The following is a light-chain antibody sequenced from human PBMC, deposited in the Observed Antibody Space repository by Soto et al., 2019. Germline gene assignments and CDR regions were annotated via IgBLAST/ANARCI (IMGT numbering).Light chain of an antibody. CDR2: RTF. V-gene: IGKV3-20*01. Sequence: EIVLTQSPGTLSLSPGERATLSCRASQSVTTRLAWYQHKPGQAPTLLLYRTFNRATGIPDRFSGSGSGTDFTLTISRLGPEDFAVYFCQQFSRPPLTFGGGTKVDIK. CDR1: QSVTTR. J-gene: IGKJ4*01. CDR3: QQFSRPPLT.